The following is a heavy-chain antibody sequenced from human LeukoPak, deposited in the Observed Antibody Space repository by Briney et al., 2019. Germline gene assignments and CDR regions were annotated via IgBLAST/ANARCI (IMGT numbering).Heavy chain of an antibody. Sequence: PGGSLRLSCSASGFTFSSFALHWVRQAPGKALEYVTGIDSNGAGTYYADSVKGRFTISRDNSKNTLYLQMSSLRVEDTAVYYCVKRMSYNYDIWGQGTLVTVSS. J-gene: IGHJ4*02. CDR3: VKRMSYNYDI. CDR1: GFTFSSFA. D-gene: IGHD3-22*01. CDR2: IDSNGAGT. V-gene: IGHV3-64D*06.